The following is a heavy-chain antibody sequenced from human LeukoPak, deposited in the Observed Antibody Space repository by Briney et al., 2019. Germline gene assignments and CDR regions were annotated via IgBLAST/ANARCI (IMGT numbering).Heavy chain of an antibody. CDR2: IKQDGSEK. CDR1: GFTFSSYW. J-gene: IGHJ6*04. CDR3: AELGITMIGGV. V-gene: IGHV3-7*01. Sequence: GGSLRLSCAASGFTFSSYWMSWVRQAPGKGLEWVANIKQDGSEKYYVDSVKGRFTISRDNAKNSVYLQMNSLRAEDTAVYYCAELGITMIGGVWGKGTTDTISS. D-gene: IGHD3-10*02.